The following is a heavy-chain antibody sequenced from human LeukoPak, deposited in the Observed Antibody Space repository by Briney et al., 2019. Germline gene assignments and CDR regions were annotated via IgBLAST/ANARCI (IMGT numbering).Heavy chain of an antibody. CDR2: IYYSGSN. J-gene: IGHJ5*02. CDR1: GGSISSYY. D-gene: IGHD2-2*01. Sequence: SETLSLTCTVSGGSISSYYWSWIRQPPGKGLEWIGYIYYSGSNNYNPSLKSRVTISVDRSKNQFSLRLNSVTAADTAVYYCARGREYCGSTSCLNWFDPWGQGTLVTVSS. CDR3: ARGREYCGSTSCLNWFDP. V-gene: IGHV4-59*12.